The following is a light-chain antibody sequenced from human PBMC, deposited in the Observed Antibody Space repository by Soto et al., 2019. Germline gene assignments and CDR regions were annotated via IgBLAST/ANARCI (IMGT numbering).Light chain of an antibody. CDR2: GAS. CDR1: QSVSSSY. J-gene: IGKJ2*01. CDR3: QQYGSSPPYT. Sequence: EIVLTQSPGTLSLSPGERATLSCRASQSVSSSYLAWYQQKPGQAPRLLIYGASSRTTGIPDRFSGSGSGTDFTRIISRLAHEDFAVYCCQQYGSSPPYTFGQGTKLEIK. V-gene: IGKV3-20*01.